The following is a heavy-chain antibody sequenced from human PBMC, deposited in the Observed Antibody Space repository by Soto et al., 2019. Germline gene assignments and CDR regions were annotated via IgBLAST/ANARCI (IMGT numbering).Heavy chain of an antibody. V-gene: IGHV1-69*13. Sequence: SVKVSCKASGGTFSSYAISWVRQAPGQGLEWMGGIIPIFGTANYAQKFQGRVTITADESTSTAYMELSSLRSEDTAVYYCASSEPPVVPAAITYYFDYWGQGTLVTSPQ. CDR1: GGTFSSYA. CDR3: ASSEPPVVPAAITYYFDY. D-gene: IGHD2-2*01. J-gene: IGHJ4*02. CDR2: IIPIFGTA.